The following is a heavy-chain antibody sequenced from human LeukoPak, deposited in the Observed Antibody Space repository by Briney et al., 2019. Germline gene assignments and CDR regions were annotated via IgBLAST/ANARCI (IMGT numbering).Heavy chain of an antibody. CDR1: GFTFTDHY. V-gene: IGHV3-72*01. CDR2: IRNRPKSYTT. J-gene: IGHJ5*02. Sequence: GGSLRLSCATSGFTFTDHYMDWVRQPPGKGLDWVARIRNRPKSYTTEYAASVKGRFTISRDDSKSSLFLQMSGLRTEDTAMYYCSISYVPGKDAYFDLRGQGTLVTASS. CDR3: SISYVPGKDAYFDL. D-gene: IGHD3-10*02.